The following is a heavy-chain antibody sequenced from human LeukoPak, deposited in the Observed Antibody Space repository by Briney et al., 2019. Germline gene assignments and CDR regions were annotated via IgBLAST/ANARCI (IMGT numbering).Heavy chain of an antibody. Sequence: PGGSLRLSCAASGFTFSSYAMSWVRQAPGKGLEWVAVIWYDGSNKYYADSVKGRFTISRDNSMNTLYLQMNSLRAEDTAVYYCARGGGGDFTAVGYFDYWGQGTLVTVSS. V-gene: IGHV3-33*08. CDR1: GFTFSSYA. CDR2: IWYDGSNK. D-gene: IGHD2-21*02. CDR3: ARGGGGDFTAVGYFDY. J-gene: IGHJ4*02.